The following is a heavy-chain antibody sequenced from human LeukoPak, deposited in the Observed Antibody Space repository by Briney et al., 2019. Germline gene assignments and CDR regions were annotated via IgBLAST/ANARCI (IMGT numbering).Heavy chain of an antibody. V-gene: IGHV4-4*07. CDR3: AREPREPITIFGVVIGRAFDI. CDR2: IYTSGST. Sequence: PSETLSLTCTVSGGAISSYYWSWIRQPAGKGLEWIGRIYTSGSTNYNPSLKSRVTMSVDTSKNQFSLKLSSVTAADTAVYYCAREPREPITIFGVVIGRAFDIWGQGTMVTVSS. D-gene: IGHD3-3*01. J-gene: IGHJ3*02. CDR1: GGAISSYY.